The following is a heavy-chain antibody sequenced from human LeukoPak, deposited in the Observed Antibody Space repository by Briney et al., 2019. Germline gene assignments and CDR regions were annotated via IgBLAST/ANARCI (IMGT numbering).Heavy chain of an antibody. D-gene: IGHD1-26*01. CDR1: GGTFSSYA. CDR2: IIPIFGTA. V-gene: IGHV1-69*06. CDR3: ASSNSGSKGAAFDI. Sequence: SVKVSCKASGGTFSSYAISWVRQAPGQGLEWMGGIIPIFGTANYAQKFHGRVTITADKSTSTAYMELSSLRSEDTAVYYCASSNSGSKGAAFDIWGQGTMVTVSS. J-gene: IGHJ3*02.